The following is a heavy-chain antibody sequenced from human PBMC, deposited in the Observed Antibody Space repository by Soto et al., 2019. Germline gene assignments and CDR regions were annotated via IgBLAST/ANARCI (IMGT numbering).Heavy chain of an antibody. CDR2: ISGSGGST. CDR3: AKGSGSSWYSS. CDR1: GFTFSSYG. Sequence: EVQLLESGGGLVQPGGSLRLSCAASGFTFSSYGMSWVRQAPGKGLEWVSAISGSGGSTYYADSVKGRFTFSRDNSKKTLYLRMTGLRAEDTAVYYCAKGSGSSWYSSWGQGTLVTVSS. J-gene: IGHJ4*02. D-gene: IGHD6-13*01. V-gene: IGHV3-23*01.